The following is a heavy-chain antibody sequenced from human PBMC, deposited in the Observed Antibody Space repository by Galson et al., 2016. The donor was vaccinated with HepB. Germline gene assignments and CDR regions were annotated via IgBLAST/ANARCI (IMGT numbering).Heavy chain of an antibody. CDR1: GGSISRYY. D-gene: IGHD1-26*01. J-gene: IGHJ6*02. V-gene: IGHV4-59*01. CDR3: ARDIGVAHYYYYGMDL. CDR2: ITDNGST. Sequence: LSLTCSVSGGSISRYYWSWIRQPPGKGLGWIAYITDNGSTEYNPSLKSRVTISVDTPNNQFSLRLSSVTAADTARYYCARDIGVAHYYYYGMDLWGQGTTVTVSS.